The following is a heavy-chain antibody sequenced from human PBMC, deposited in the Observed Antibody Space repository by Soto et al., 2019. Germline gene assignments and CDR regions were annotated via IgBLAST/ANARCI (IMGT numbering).Heavy chain of an antibody. D-gene: IGHD3-3*01. CDR1: GYTFKDYD. J-gene: IGHJ2*01. CDR3: ARRMTWSLWCFDL. Sequence: QVQLLQSGAEVKKPGTSVRVSCRASGYTFKDYDINWVRRAPGQGLEWMGWMNPNSGNTAYARKFHDRITMTTSVSARTAFMELSSLTPEDPAVYYCARRMTWSLWCFDLWGSGTQVTVSS. V-gene: IGHV1-8*01. CDR2: MNPNSGNT.